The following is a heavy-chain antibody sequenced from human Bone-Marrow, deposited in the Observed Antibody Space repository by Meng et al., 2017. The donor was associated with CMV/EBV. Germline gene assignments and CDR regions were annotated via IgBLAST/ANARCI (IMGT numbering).Heavy chain of an antibody. V-gene: IGHV4-39*07. J-gene: IGHJ6*02. Sequence: SETLSLTCTVSGGSISSSSYYWGWIRQPPGKGLEWIGEINHSGSTNYNPSLKSRVTISVDTSKNQFSLKLSSVTAADTAVYYCARLLYYYGMDVWGQGTTVTVSS. CDR3: ARLLYYYGMDV. CDR1: GGSISSSSYY. CDR2: INHSGST.